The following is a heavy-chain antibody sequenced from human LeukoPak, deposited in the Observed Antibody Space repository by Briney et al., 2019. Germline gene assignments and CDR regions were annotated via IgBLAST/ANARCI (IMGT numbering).Heavy chain of an antibody. D-gene: IGHD3-22*01. J-gene: IGHJ3*02. CDR2: IYYSGST. V-gene: IGHV4-59*01. Sequence: SETLSLTCTVSGGSISSYYWSWIPQPPGKGLEWIGYIYYSGSTNYNPSLKGRVTISVDTSKNQFSLKLSSVTAADTAVYYCARATYYYDSSGYYSRGFLAFDIWGQGTMVTVSS. CDR3: ARATYYYDSSGYYSRGFLAFDI. CDR1: GGSISSYY.